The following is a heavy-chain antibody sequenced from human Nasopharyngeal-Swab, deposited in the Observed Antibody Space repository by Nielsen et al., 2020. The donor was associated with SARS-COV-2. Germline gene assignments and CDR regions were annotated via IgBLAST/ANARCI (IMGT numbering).Heavy chain of an antibody. D-gene: IGHD6-13*01. CDR2: ISSSSSYI. Sequence: GESLKISCAASGFTFSSYSMNWVRQAPGKGLEWVSSISSSSSYIYYADSVKGRFTISRDNAKNSLYLQMNSLRAEDTAAYYCARDPQQLVFHYYYYYMDVWGKGTTVTVSS. V-gene: IGHV3-21*01. J-gene: IGHJ6*03. CDR3: ARDPQQLVFHYYYYYMDV. CDR1: GFTFSSYS.